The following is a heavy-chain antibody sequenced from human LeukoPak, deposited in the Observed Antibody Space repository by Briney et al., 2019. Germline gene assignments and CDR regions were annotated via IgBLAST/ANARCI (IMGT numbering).Heavy chain of an antibody. V-gene: IGHV4-4*02. CDR1: GGSISSSNW. Sequence: PSETLSLTCAVSGGSISSSNWWSWVRQPPGKGLEWIGEIYHSGSTNYNPSLKSRVTISVDKSKNQFSLKLSSVTAADTAVYYCARERGSDDFWSGYFPFDYWGQGTLVTVSS. J-gene: IGHJ4*02. CDR3: ARERGSDDFWSGYFPFDY. D-gene: IGHD3-3*01. CDR2: IYHSGST.